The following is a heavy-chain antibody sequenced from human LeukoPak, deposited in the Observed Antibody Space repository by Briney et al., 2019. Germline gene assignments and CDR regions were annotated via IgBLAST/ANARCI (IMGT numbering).Heavy chain of an antibody. CDR1: GFTFDDYG. CDR2: INWNGGST. V-gene: IGHV3-20*01. J-gene: IGHJ4*02. Sequence: PGGSLRLSCAASGFTFDDYGMSWVRQAPGKGLEWVSGINWNGGSTGYVDSVKGRFTISRDNAKNSLHLQMNSLRGEDTALYHCARDLDYGADYWGQGTLATVSS. D-gene: IGHD3-16*01. CDR3: ARDLDYGADY.